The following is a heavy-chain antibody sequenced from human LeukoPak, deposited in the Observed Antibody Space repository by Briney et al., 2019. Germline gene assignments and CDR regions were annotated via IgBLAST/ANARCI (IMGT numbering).Heavy chain of an antibody. Sequence: ASETVSCKASGYTFTGYYMHWVRQAPGQGLEWMGWINPNSGDTNYAQKFQGRVTMTRDTSISTAYMELSRLRSDDTAVYYCASIVVVTARYAFDIWGQGTMVTVSS. J-gene: IGHJ3*02. CDR2: INPNSGDT. CDR1: GYTFTGYY. D-gene: IGHD2-21*02. CDR3: ASIVVVTARYAFDI. V-gene: IGHV1-2*02.